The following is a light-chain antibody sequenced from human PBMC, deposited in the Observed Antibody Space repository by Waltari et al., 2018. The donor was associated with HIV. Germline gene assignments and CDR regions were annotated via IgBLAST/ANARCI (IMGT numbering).Light chain of an antibody. CDR3: CSYVSEIVPCV. V-gene: IGLV2-23*02. Sequence: QTALTQPASVSGSPGQSITISCTGTSSDVGAYNLVSWYQQHPGKAPRLIIYDVSERPAGVFKRFTGSKSGNTASLTISGLQAEDEADYYCCSYVSEIVPCVFGGGTKLTVL. J-gene: IGLJ3*02. CDR1: SSDVGAYNL. CDR2: DVS.